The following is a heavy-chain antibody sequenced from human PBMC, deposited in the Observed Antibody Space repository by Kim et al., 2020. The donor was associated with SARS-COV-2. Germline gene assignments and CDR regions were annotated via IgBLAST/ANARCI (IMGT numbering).Heavy chain of an antibody. Sequence: SETLSLTCTVSGGSIYSSLYYWGWIRQPPGKGLEWIGGVSYSGSTYYNPSLKSRVTMSVDTSKNQFSLRLTSVTAADTAVYYCARQGNTAMASHYYHGL. V-gene: IGHV4-39*01. D-gene: IGHD5-18*01. J-gene: IGHJ6*01. CDR1: GGSIYSSLYY. CDR3: ARQGNTAMASHYYHGL. CDR2: VSYSGST.